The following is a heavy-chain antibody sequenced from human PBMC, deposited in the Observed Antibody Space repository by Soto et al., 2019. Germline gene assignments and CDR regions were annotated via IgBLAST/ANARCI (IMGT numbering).Heavy chain of an antibody. CDR3: ARDGGASDSPWAFDI. J-gene: IGHJ3*02. V-gene: IGHV4-59*01. CDR1: GGSISSYY. Sequence: QVQLQESGPGLVKPSETLSLTCTVSGGSISSYYWSWIRQPPGKGLEWSGYIYYSGSTNYNPSLKSRVTISVDTSKNQFSLKLSSVTAADTAVYYCARDGGASDSPWAFDIWGQGTMVTVSS. CDR2: IYYSGST. D-gene: IGHD2-21*02.